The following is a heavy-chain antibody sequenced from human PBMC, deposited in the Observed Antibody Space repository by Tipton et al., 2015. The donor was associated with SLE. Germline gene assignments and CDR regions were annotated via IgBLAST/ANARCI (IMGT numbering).Heavy chain of an antibody. CDR2: ISSSSSTI. D-gene: IGHD5-12*01. J-gene: IGHJ2*01. Sequence: SLRLSCAASGFTFSSYSMNWVRQAPGKGLEWVSYISSSSSTIYYADSVKGRFTISRDNAKNSLYLQMNSLRAEDTAVYYCASTGYSSYWYFDLWGRGTLVTVSS. CDR1: GFTFSSYS. V-gene: IGHV3-48*01. CDR3: ASTGYSSYWYFDL.